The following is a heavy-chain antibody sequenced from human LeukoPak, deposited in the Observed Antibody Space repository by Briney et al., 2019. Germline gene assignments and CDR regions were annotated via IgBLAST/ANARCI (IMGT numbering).Heavy chain of an antibody. CDR3: ARGNHGTMVRGVTAPLDY. CDR1: GGTFSSYA. J-gene: IGHJ4*02. CDR2: IIPILGIA. D-gene: IGHD3-10*01. Sequence: ASVKVSCKASGGTFSSYAISWVRQAPGQGLEWMGRIIPILGIANYAQKFQGRVTITADKSTSTAYMELSSLRSEDTAVYYCARGNHGTMVRGVTAPLDYWGQGTLVTVSS. V-gene: IGHV1-69*04.